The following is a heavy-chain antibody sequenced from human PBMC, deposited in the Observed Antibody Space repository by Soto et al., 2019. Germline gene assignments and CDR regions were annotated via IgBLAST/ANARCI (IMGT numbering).Heavy chain of an antibody. D-gene: IGHD1-1*01. CDR2: IWYDGSNK. J-gene: IGHJ3*02. V-gene: IGHV3-33*01. CDR1: GFTFSSYG. Sequence: PGGSLRLSCAASGFTFSSYGMHWVRQAPGKGLEWVAVIWYDGSNKYYADSVKGRFTISRDNSKNTLYLQMNSLRAEDTAVYYCERDRSTTDAFDIWGQGTMVTVSS. CDR3: ERDRSTTDAFDI.